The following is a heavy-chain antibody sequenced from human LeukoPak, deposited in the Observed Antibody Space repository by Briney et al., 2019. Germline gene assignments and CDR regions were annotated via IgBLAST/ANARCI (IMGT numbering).Heavy chain of an antibody. CDR3: ARTYSGRSYYFDC. Sequence: ASETLSLTCTVSGGSISSFHWSWIRQPPGKGVEDMGNIYESGSTYYNPSLKSRVTISVDTSKNQFSLKLSSVTAADTAVYYCARTYSGRSYYFDCWGQGTLVTVSS. V-gene: IGHV4-59*01. J-gene: IGHJ4*02. CDR1: GGSISSFH. CDR2: IYESGST. D-gene: IGHD1-26*01.